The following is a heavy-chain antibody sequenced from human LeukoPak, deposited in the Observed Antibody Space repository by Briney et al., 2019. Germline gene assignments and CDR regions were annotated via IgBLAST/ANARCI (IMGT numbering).Heavy chain of an antibody. CDR3: ARVRYYDILTGPETIFLHQYYFDY. Sequence: GGSLRLSCAASGFTFSDYYMSWIRQAPGKGLEWVSYISSSGSTIYYADSVKGRFTISRDNAKNSLYLQMNSLRAEDTAVYYCARVRYYDILTGPETIFLHQYYFDYWGQGTLVTVSS. D-gene: IGHD3-9*01. CDR1: GFTFSDYY. V-gene: IGHV3-11*01. CDR2: ISSSGSTI. J-gene: IGHJ4*02.